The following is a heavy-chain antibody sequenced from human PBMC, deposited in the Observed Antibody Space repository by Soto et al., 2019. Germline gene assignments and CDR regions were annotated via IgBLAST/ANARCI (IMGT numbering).Heavy chain of an antibody. CDR2: ISSSSSYI. Sequence: EVQLAASGGGLVKPGGSLRLSCAASGFTFSSYSMNWVRQAPGQRLEWVSAISSSSSYIYYADSVKGRFTISRDNAKNAQYLQMNSLRAEDTAVYYCAREPQDIVVVVAATDEYWGQGTLVTVAS. J-gene: IGHJ4*02. D-gene: IGHD2-15*01. V-gene: IGHV3-21*01. CDR3: AREPQDIVVVVAATDEY. CDR1: GFTFSSYS.